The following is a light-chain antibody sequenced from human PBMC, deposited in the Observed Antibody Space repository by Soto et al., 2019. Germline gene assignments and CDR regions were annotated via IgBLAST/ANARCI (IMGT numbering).Light chain of an antibody. CDR1: SSDVGGYDH. CDR3: SSYSISTAYL. CDR2: EVS. J-gene: IGLJ1*01. Sequence: PVLTQAASVSGSPGQSITITCTGTSSDVGGYDHVSWYQLHPGKAPKLMVFEVSNRPSGVSYRFSGSKSGNTASLTISGLQAEDEADYFCSSYSISTAYLFGTGTKVTVL. V-gene: IGLV2-14*01.